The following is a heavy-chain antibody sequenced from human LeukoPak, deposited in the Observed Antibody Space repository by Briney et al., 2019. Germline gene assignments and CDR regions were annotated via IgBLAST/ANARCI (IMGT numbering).Heavy chain of an antibody. D-gene: IGHD2-15*01. CDR3: ASTQYCSGGSCP. CDR2: ISSSSSTI. V-gene: IGHV3-48*01. CDR1: GFTLSSYS. Sequence: GGSLRLSCAASGFTLSSYSMNWVRQAPGKGLEWVSYISSSSSTIYYADSVKGRITISRDNAKNSLYLQMNSLRAEDTAVYYCASTQYCSGGSCPWGQGTLVTVSS. J-gene: IGHJ5*02.